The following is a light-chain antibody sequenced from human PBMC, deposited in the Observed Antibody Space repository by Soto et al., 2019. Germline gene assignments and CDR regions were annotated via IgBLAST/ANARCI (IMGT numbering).Light chain of an antibody. CDR1: QSVSTSY. V-gene: IGKV3-20*01. Sequence: IVMTHSPGTLSLSPWERATLSCRASQSVSTSYVAWYQQKFGQAPRLLIYDAFSRATGIPDRFSASGSGTDFTLTISRLEPEDFAVYYCQQYGSSPRNFGQGTRLEIK. J-gene: IGKJ5*01. CDR3: QQYGSSPRN. CDR2: DAF.